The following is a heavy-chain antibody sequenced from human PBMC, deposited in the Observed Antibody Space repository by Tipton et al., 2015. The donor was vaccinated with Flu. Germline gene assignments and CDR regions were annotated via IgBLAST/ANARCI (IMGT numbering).Heavy chain of an antibody. D-gene: IGHD4-17*01. V-gene: IGHV4-59*01. Sequence: LRLSCTVSGGSISSYYWSWIRQPLGKGLEWIGYIYYSGTTNYNPSLKSRVSISVSTSKNQFSLNLSSVTAADTAVYYCARDHYGDYHFDYWGQGTLVTVSS. CDR1: GGSISSYY. CDR2: IYYSGTT. J-gene: IGHJ4*02. CDR3: ARDHYGDYHFDY.